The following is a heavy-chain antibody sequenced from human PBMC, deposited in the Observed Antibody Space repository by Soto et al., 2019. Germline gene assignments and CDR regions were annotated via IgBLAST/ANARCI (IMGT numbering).Heavy chain of an antibody. CDR3: ARARKPEYSRAIFGDI. V-gene: IGHV3-53*01. CDR1: GVTVSSSY. CDR2: TYSAGST. D-gene: IGHD4-17*01. Sequence: PGGSLRLSCAASGVTVSSSYMSWVRQAPGKGLQWVSVTYSAGSTYYANSVEGRFTISRDISTNMVYLQMSSLTDEDTAVYYCARARKPEYSRAIFGDIWGQGALVTVSS. J-gene: IGHJ4*02.